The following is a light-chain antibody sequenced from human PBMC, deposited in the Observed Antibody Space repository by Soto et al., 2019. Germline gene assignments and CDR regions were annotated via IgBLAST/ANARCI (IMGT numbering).Light chain of an antibody. Sequence: ESVLTQSPGTLSLSPGERATLSCRARESGSSSSLAWYQQKRGQAPRLLIYGASSRATGIPDRLSGSGSGTDFTLTISRLEPEDVAVYYCQQFGSSLFTFGPGTKVEIK. CDR2: GAS. V-gene: IGKV3-20*01. CDR3: QQFGSSLFT. CDR1: ESGSSSS. J-gene: IGKJ3*01.